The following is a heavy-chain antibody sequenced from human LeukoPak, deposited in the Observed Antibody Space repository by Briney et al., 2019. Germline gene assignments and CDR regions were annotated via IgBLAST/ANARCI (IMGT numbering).Heavy chain of an antibody. Sequence: GASVKVSCKASGYTFTGYYMHWVRQAPGQGLEWMGWINPNSGGTNYAQKFQGRVTMTRDTSISTAYMELSRLRSDDTAVYYCATAYGSGSYYRNWFDPWGQGTLVTVSS. J-gene: IGHJ5*02. CDR1: GYTFTGYY. D-gene: IGHD3-10*01. CDR2: INPNSGGT. V-gene: IGHV1-2*02. CDR3: ATAYGSGSYYRNWFDP.